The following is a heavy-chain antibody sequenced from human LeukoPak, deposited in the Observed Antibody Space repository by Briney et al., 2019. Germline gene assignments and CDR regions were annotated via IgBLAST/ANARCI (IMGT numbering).Heavy chain of an antibody. CDR3: ARPYGGNGPYWYFDL. V-gene: IGHV5-51*01. J-gene: IGHJ2*01. CDR2: IYPGDSDT. D-gene: IGHD4-23*01. CDR1: GYSFTSYW. Sequence: GESLKISCQGSGYSFTSYWIGWVRQMPGKGLEWMGIIYPGDSDTRYSPSFQGQVTISADKSISTAYLQWSSLKASDTAMYYCARPYGGNGPYWYFDLWGRGTLVTVSS.